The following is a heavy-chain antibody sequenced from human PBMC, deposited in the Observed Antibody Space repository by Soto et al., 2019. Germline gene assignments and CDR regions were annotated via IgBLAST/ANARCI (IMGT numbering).Heavy chain of an antibody. CDR3: ARYCSSTSCYAVNWFDP. J-gene: IGHJ5*02. CDR2: ISAYNGNT. Sequence: QVPLVQSGAEVKKPGASVKVSCKASGYTFTSYGISWVRQAPGQGLEWMGWISAYNGNTNYAQKLQGRVTMTTDTSTSTAYMELRSLRSDDTAVYYCARYCSSTSCYAVNWFDPWGQGTLVTVSS. D-gene: IGHD2-2*01. V-gene: IGHV1-18*01. CDR1: GYTFTSYG.